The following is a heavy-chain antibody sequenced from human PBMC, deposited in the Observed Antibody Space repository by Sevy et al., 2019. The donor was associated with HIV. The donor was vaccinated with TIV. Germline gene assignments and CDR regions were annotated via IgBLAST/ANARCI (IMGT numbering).Heavy chain of an antibody. CDR3: ARPRANYVDNYFFYAMDV. CDR2: ISFDESDK. CDR1: GFALTNYYA. J-gene: IGHJ6*02. Sequence: GESLKISCAASGFALTNYYAMHWVRQAPGKGLEWVALISFDESDKYYADSVKGRFTISRDNFKNTLYLQMNSLTTEDTAVYYCARPRANYVDNYFFYAMDVWGQGTTVTVSS. D-gene: IGHD4-17*01. V-gene: IGHV3-30-3*01.